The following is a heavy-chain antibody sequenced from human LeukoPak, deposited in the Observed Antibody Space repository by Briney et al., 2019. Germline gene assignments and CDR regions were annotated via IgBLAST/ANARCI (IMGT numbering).Heavy chain of an antibody. CDR2: ITGSGTNT. CDR1: GFTFSSYA. V-gene: IGHV3-23*01. CDR3: ANEIRPNDY. D-gene: IGHD4-17*01. J-gene: IGHJ4*02. Sequence: GGSLRLSCAASGFTFSSYAMSWARQAPGKGLEWVSAITGSGTNTYYADSVKGRFTISRGNSKNTVYLQMNSLRAEDTAVYYCANEIRPNDYWGQGTLVTVSS.